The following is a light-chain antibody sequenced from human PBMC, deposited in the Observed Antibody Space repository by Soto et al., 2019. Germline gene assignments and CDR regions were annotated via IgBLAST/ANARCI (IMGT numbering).Light chain of an antibody. J-gene: IGLJ1*01. CDR2: DNN. Sequence: QSVLTQPPSVSAAPGQNVTISCSGSSSNIGNNYVSCYQHLPGTAPQPLIYDNNKRPSGIPDRCSGSKSGTSATLGITGLQTGDEADYYCGTWDSSLSAYVFGTGTKLTVL. CDR1: SSNIGNNY. CDR3: GTWDSSLSAYV. V-gene: IGLV1-51*01.